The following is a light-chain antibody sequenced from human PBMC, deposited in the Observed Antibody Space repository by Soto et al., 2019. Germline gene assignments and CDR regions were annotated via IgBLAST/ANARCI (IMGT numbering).Light chain of an antibody. J-gene: IGKJ5*01. Sequence: VLTQSPATLSLSPGERATLSCRASQSVSSYLAWYQQRPGQAPRLLIFDASNRATGIPARFSGSGSGTDFTLTINSLEPEDFAVYYCQQRSSWITFGQGTRLEIK. CDR1: QSVSSY. CDR3: QQRSSWIT. CDR2: DAS. V-gene: IGKV3-11*01.